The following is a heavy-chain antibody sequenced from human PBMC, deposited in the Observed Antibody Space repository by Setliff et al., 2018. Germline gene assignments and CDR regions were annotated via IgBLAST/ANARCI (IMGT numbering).Heavy chain of an antibody. J-gene: IGHJ3*02. V-gene: IGHV4-34*01. Sequence: SETLSLTCAVYGGSFSTYYWIWIRQPPGKGLEWIGEINHSGSTNYNPSLKSRVTISVDTSKNQFSLKLSSVTAADTAVYYCARVGFDRAFDIWGQGRMVTVSS. D-gene: IGHD3-9*01. CDR3: ARVGFDRAFDI. CDR2: INHSGST. CDR1: GGSFSTYY.